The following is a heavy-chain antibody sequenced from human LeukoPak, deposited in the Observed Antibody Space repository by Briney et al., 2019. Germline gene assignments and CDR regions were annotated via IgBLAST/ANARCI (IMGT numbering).Heavy chain of an antibody. CDR3: AKDRSRATDAFDI. Sequence: SLRLSCAASGFTLDDYAMHWVRQAPGKGLERVSGISWNSGSIGYADSVKGRFTISRDNAKNSLYLQMNSLRAEDMALYYCAKDRSRATDAFDIWGQGTMVTVSS. J-gene: IGHJ3*02. D-gene: IGHD1-26*01. V-gene: IGHV3-9*03. CDR1: GFTLDDYA. CDR2: ISWNSGSI.